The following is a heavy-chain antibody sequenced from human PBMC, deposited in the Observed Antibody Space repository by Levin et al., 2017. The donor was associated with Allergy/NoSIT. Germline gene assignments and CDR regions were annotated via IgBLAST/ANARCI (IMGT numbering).Heavy chain of an antibody. J-gene: IGHJ4*02. V-gene: IGHV3-9*01. D-gene: IGHD6-6*01. Sequence: SLKISCAASGFTLADYAMHWVRQAPGKGLEWVSGISWNSGKIDYADSVKGRFTISKDNAKNSLYLQMNSLRAEDTALYYCAKGHSSSSGVFHYWGQGTLVTVSS. CDR2: ISWNSGKI. CDR1: GFTLADYA. CDR3: AKGHSSSSGVFHY.